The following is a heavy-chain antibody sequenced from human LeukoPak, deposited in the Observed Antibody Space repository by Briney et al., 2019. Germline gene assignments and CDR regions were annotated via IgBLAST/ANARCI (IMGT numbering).Heavy chain of an antibody. V-gene: IGHV1-18*01. J-gene: IGHJ4*02. CDR1: GYTFTSYG. Sequence: ASVKVSCKASGYTFTSYGISWVRQAPGQGLEWMGWISAYNGNTNYAQKLQGRVTMTTDTSTSTAYMELRSLRSDDTAVYYCASVGDYDILTGYPYYFDYWGQGTLVTVSS. D-gene: IGHD3-9*01. CDR3: ASVGDYDILTGYPYYFDY. CDR2: ISAYNGNT.